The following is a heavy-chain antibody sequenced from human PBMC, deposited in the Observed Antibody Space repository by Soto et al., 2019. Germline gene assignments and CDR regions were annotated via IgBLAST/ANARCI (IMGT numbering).Heavy chain of an antibody. J-gene: IGHJ4*02. CDR2: ISDGGDLI. D-gene: IGHD2-15*01. CDR3: AKRQGTGLAAKNFDF. V-gene: IGHV3-23*01. CDR1: GFPFSNHA. Sequence: GGSLRLSCAACGFPFSNHAMSWVRQAPGKGLEWVSGISDGGDLIYYADSVKGRFSMSRDNSENMLYLQMTNLRAEDTAIYFCAKRQGTGLAAKNFDFWGQGTLVTVS.